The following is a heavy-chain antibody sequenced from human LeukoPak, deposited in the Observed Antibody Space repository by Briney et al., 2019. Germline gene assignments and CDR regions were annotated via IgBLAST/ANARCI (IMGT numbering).Heavy chain of an antibody. CDR1: GYSFASSW. D-gene: IGHD1-1*01. V-gene: IGHV5-51*01. CDR3: ARQTRRTAMEDRRIDY. CDR2: TFPDDSNT. J-gene: IGHJ4*02. Sequence: GESLKISCTASGYSFASSWIAWWGRLPGKALGWWGFTFPDDSNTGYNPSFQGQVTMSADKSVSTAYLQWSSLKASDTAIYYCARQTRRTAMEDRRIDYWGQGTLVIVSS.